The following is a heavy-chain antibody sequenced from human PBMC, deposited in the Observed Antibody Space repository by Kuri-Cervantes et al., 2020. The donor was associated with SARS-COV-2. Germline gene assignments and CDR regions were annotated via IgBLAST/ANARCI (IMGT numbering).Heavy chain of an antibody. CDR2: ISYDGSLT. D-gene: IGHD4-17*01. J-gene: IGHJ4*02. CDR3: AKGRILYLTMVTASSNFDS. V-gene: IGHV3-30*18. CDR1: GFNFNNYG. Sequence: GESLKISCAASGFNFNNYGMNWVRQAPGKGLEWVAAISYDGSLTYYADSVKGRFTISKDNSKTTLYLQMNSLKIEDTAVYSCAKGRILYLTMVTASSNFDSWGRGTLVTVSS.